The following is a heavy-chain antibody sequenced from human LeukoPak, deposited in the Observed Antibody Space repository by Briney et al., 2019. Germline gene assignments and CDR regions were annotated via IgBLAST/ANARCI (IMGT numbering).Heavy chain of an antibody. CDR3: ARRRYYDSSGYYRYFDY. D-gene: IGHD3-22*01. CDR1: GYSFTNYW. V-gene: IGHV5-51*01. J-gene: IGHJ4*02. Sequence: GESLNISCKGSGYSFTNYWIGWVRQMPGKGLEWMGIIYPGDSDTRYSPSFQGQVPISADKSISTAYLQWSSLQASDTAMYYCARRRYYDSSGYYRYFDYWGQGTLVTVSS. CDR2: IYPGDSDT.